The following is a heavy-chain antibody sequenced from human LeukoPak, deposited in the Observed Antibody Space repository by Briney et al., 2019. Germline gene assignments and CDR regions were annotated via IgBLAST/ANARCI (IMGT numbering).Heavy chain of an antibody. CDR1: GFTFSSYE. CDR3: ARQLASGFDP. V-gene: IGHV3-48*03. CDR2: VSGSGTTI. D-gene: IGHD1-1*01. J-gene: IGHJ5*02. Sequence: GGSLRLSCAASGFTFSSYEMNWVRQAPGKGLEWVSYVSGSGTTIYYADSVKGRFAVSRDNAKNSLYLQMNSLRAEDTAIYYCARQLASGFDPWGQGTLVTVSS.